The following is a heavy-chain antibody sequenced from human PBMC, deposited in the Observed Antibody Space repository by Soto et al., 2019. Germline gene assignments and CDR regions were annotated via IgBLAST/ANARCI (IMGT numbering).Heavy chain of an antibody. V-gene: IGHV3-53*01. Sequence: EVQLVESGGGLIQPGGSLRLSCAASGFTVSTNYMSWVRQAPGKGLEWVSVIYSGGSTYYADSVKGRFTISRDNSKNTLYLQMNSLRAEDTAVYYCARASIAAAGYYFDSWGQGTLVTVSS. D-gene: IGHD6-13*01. CDR1: GFTVSTNY. CDR3: ARASIAAAGYYFDS. J-gene: IGHJ4*02. CDR2: IYSGGST.